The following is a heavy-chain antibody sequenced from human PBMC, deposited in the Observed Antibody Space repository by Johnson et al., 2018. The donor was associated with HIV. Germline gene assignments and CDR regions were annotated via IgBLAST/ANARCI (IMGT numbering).Heavy chain of an antibody. D-gene: IGHD3-16*01. CDR2: ISYDGSDK. CDR3: AKLRWAWGAAFDV. V-gene: IGHV3-30*18. CDR1: GFTFSSYA. Sequence: QMLLVESGGGVVQPGRSLRLSCAASGFTFSSYAMHWVRQAPGKGLEWVAVISYDGSDKYYADSVKGRLTISRDNSKNTLYLQMNSLRAEDTAVYYCAKLRWAWGAAFDVWGQGTMVTVSS. J-gene: IGHJ3*01.